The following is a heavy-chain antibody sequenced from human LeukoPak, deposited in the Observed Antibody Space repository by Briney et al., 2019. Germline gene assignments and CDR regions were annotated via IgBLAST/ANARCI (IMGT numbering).Heavy chain of an antibody. CDR1: GFTFSDYY. D-gene: IGHD2-2*01. V-gene: IGHV3-11*04. Sequence: GGSLRLSCAASGFTFSDYYMSWIRQAPGKGLEWVSYISSSGSTIYYADSVKGRFTISRDNAKNSLYLQMNSLRAEDTAVYYCARDLRDIVVVPAAMFADWGQGTLVTVSS. CDR3: ARDLRDIVVVPAAMFAD. CDR2: ISSSGSTI. J-gene: IGHJ4*02.